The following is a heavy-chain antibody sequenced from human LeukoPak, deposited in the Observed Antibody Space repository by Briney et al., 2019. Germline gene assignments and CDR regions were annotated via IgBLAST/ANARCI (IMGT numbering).Heavy chain of an antibody. Sequence: ASVKVSCKASGYTFTSYYMHWVRQAPGQGLEWMGIINPSGGSTSYAQKFQGRVTMTRDTSTSTVYMELSSLRSEDTAVYYCARGNYYDFWSGYYTSYYMDVWGKGTTVTVSS. V-gene: IGHV1-46*01. D-gene: IGHD3-3*01. J-gene: IGHJ6*03. CDR2: INPSGGST. CDR1: GYTFTSYY. CDR3: ARGNYYDFWSGYYTSYYMDV.